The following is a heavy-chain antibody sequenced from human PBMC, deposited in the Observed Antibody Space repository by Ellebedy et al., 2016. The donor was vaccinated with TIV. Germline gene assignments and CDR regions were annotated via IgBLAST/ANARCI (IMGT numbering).Heavy chain of an antibody. CDR3: ARGGKLELVEYYFDY. CDR1: GGSISSYY. D-gene: IGHD1-7*01. J-gene: IGHJ4*02. Sequence: SETLSLTXTVSGGSISSYYWSWIRQPPGKGLEWIGYIYYSGSTNYNPSLKSRVTISVDTSKNQFSLKLSSVTAADTAVYYCARGGKLELVEYYFDYWGQGTLVTVSS. V-gene: IGHV4-59*12. CDR2: IYYSGST.